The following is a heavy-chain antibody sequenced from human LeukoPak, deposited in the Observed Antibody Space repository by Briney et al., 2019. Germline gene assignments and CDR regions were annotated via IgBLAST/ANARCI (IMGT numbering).Heavy chain of an antibody. J-gene: IGHJ4*02. CDR3: SRDLEVRGVLYYFDY. CDR2: INPNSGGT. V-gene: IGHV1-2*02. Sequence: ASVKVSCKPSGYSFTGYYMHWVRQAPGQGLEWMGWINPNSGGTNYAQKFQDRVTMTRDTSISTAYMELSRLRSDDTAVYYCSRDLEVRGVLYYFDYWGQGTLVTVSS. D-gene: IGHD3-10*01. CDR1: GYSFTGYY.